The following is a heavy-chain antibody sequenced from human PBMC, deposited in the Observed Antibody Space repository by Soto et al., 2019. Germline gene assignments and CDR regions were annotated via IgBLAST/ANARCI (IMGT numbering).Heavy chain of an antibody. CDR2: IYYSGST. D-gene: IGHD3-22*01. Sequence: PSDTLSVTCTVSGGSISSGGYYWSWIRQHPGKGLEWIGYIYYSGSTYYNPSLKSRVTISVDTSKNQFSLKLSSVTAADTAVYYCARADYYDSSGPSVEDRGQGTLVTVSS. CDR1: GGSISSGGYY. J-gene: IGHJ4*02. CDR3: ARADYYDSSGPSVED. V-gene: IGHV4-31*03.